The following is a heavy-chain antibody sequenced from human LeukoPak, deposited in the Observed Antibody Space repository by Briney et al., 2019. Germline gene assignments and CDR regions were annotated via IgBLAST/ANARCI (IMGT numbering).Heavy chain of an antibody. V-gene: IGHV1-8*01. CDR3: ARDSGSSWYNDY. CDR1: GYTFTSYD. D-gene: IGHD6-13*01. J-gene: IGHJ4*02. Sequence: ASVKVSCKASGYTFTSYDINWVRQATGQGLEWMGWMNPNSGNTGYAQKFQGRVTMTRNTSISTAYMELSSLRSEDTAVYYCARDSGSSWYNDYWGQGTLVTVSS. CDR2: MNPNSGNT.